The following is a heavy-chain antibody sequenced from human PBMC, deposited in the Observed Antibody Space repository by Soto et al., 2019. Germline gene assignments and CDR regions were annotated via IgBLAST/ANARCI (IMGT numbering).Heavy chain of an antibody. J-gene: IGHJ4*02. CDR2: IYYSGST. V-gene: IGHV4-59*01. D-gene: IGHD6-19*01. CDR1: GGSISSYY. CDR3: ASLEASSGWTVKDY. Sequence: SETLSLTCNVSGGSISSYYWSWIRQPPGKGLEWIGYIYYSGSTNYNPSLKSRVTISVDTSKNQFSLKLSSVTAADTAVYYCASLEASSGWTVKDYWGQGTLGTVSA.